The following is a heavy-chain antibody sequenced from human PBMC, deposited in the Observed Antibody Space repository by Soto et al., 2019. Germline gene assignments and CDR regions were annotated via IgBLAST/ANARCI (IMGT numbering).Heavy chain of an antibody. V-gene: IGHV3-48*03. D-gene: IGHD4-17*01. Sequence: GGSLRLSCAASGFTFSSYEMNWVRQAPGKGLEWVSYISSSGSTIYYADSVKGRFTISRDNAKNSLYLQMNSLRAEDTAVYYCVRVGFMTTSAFDIWGQGTMVTVSS. CDR3: VRVGFMTTSAFDI. J-gene: IGHJ3*02. CDR2: ISSSGSTI. CDR1: GFTFSSYE.